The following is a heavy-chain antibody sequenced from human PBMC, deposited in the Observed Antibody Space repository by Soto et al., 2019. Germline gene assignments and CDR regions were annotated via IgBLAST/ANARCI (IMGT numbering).Heavy chain of an antibody. CDR1: GFTFSSYG. CDR3: ARERVDTAMVTGSFDY. Sequence: VQLLEAGGNLVQPGGSLRLSCAASGFTFSSYGMHWVRQAPGKGLEWVAVIWYDGSNKYYADSVKGRFTISRDNSKNTLYLQMNSLRAEDTAVYYCARERVDTAMVTGSFDYWGQGTLVTVSS. J-gene: IGHJ4*02. CDR2: IWYDGSNK. D-gene: IGHD5-18*01. V-gene: IGHV3-33*01.